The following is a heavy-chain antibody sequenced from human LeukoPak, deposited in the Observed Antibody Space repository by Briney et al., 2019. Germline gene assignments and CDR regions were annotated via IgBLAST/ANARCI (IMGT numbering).Heavy chain of an antibody. J-gene: IGHJ4*02. V-gene: IGHV1-46*01. Sequence: ASVKVSCKASGYTFTSYYMHWVRQAPGQGLEWMGIINPSGGSTSYAQKFQGRVTITADKSTSTAYMELSSLRSEDTAVYYCARGAGDPYYGDYPVPFDYWGQGTLVTVSS. CDR1: GYTFTSYY. D-gene: IGHD4-17*01. CDR2: INPSGGST. CDR3: ARGAGDPYYGDYPVPFDY.